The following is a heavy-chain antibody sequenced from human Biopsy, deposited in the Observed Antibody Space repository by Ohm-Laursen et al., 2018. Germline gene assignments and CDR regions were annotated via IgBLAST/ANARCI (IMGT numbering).Heavy chain of an antibody. CDR2: ISGNSDII. J-gene: IGHJ4*02. D-gene: IGHD1-26*01. CDR1: GFTFSSYA. V-gene: IGHV3-23*01. Sequence: GSLRLSCAASGFTFSSYAMTWFRQAPGKGLEWVSTISGNSDIIYDTDSVKGRFTISRDNSKNSLYLQMNNLRAEDTAFYYCARDRGGSGTFDYFDHWGQGTLVTVSS. CDR3: ARDRGGSGTFDYFDH.